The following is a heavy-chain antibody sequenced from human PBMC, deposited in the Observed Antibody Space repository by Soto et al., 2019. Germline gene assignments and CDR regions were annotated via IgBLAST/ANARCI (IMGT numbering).Heavy chain of an antibody. J-gene: IGHJ4*02. CDR2: INHSGST. Sequence: PSETLSLTCAVHGWSFSGYYWSWILQPPGKGLEWIGEINHSGSTNYNPSLKSRVTISVDKSKNQFSLKLSSVTAADTAVYYCAKCITALGPIDYWGQGTLVTVS. CDR3: AKCITALGPIDY. V-gene: IGHV4-34*01. CDR1: GWSFSGYY. D-gene: IGHD6-6*01.